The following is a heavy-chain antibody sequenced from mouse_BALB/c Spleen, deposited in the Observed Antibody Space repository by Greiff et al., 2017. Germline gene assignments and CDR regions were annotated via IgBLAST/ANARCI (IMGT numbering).Heavy chain of an antibody. CDR3: ARYYGNYVAMDY. CDR1: GYSITSDYA. D-gene: IGHD2-1*01. J-gene: IGHJ4*01. CDR2: ISYSGST. V-gene: IGHV3-2*02. Sequence: VQLQQSGPGLVKPSQSLSLTCTVTGYSITSDYAWNWIRQFPGNKLEWMGYISYSGSTSYNPSLKSRISITRDTSRNQFFLQLNSVTTEDTATYYCARYYGNYVAMDYWGQGTSVTVSS.